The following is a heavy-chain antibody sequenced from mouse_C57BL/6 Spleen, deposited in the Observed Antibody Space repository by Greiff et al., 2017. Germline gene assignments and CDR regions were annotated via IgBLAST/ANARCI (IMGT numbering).Heavy chain of an antibody. V-gene: IGHV1-82*01. CDR3: ARDCDCDRAWFAY. D-gene: IGHD2-4*01. Sequence: QVQLKQSGPELVKPGASVKISCKASGYAFSSSWMNWVKQRPGKGLEWIGRIYPGDRDTNYNGKFKGKAPLTADKSSSTAYMQLSSLTSEYSAVYFCARDCDCDRAWFAYWGQGTLVTVSA. CDR1: GYAFSSSW. J-gene: IGHJ3*01. CDR2: IYPGDRDT.